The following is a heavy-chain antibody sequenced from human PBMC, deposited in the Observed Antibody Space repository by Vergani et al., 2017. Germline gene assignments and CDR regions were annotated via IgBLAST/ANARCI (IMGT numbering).Heavy chain of an antibody. J-gene: IGHJ5*02. Sequence: QLQLQESGPGLVKPSETLSLTCTVSGGSISSSSYYWGWIRQPAGKGLEWIGYIYYSGSTYYNPSLKSRVTISVDTAKNQFSLKLSTVTAADTAVYYCARDGDDYGDLRWFDPWGQGTLVTVSS. V-gene: IGHV4-39*07. CDR3: ARDGDDYGDLRWFDP. CDR2: IYYSGST. CDR1: GGSISSSSYY. D-gene: IGHD4-17*01.